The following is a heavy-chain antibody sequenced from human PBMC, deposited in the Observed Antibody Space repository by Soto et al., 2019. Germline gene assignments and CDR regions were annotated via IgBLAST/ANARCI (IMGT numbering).Heavy chain of an antibody. V-gene: IGHV3-9*01. CDR1: GFKFDDYG. CDR2: ISWSRISM. Sequence: LVESGGAVVPPGGSLRLSCAASGFKFDDYGIQWVRQSPGRVLEWVSGISWSRISMGYAEFVKGRFTISRDNTKKSVYWQMNSQHPEDTALYFCAKEDYRTGCRCPHGYWGQGTLVSVSS. CDR3: AKEDYRTGCRCPHGY. J-gene: IGHJ4*02. D-gene: IGHD2-8*02.